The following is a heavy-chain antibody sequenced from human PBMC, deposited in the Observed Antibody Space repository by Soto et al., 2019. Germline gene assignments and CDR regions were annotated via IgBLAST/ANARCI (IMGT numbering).Heavy chain of an antibody. CDR3: ARACDLVCDS. D-gene: IGHD3-10*01. CDR2: INPDTGDR. Sequence: ASVKVSCKASGYTFTDSHIHWVRQAPGQGLEWMGWINPDTGDRNYAQRFQGRLTLTRDTSITTAYMALTRLTSDDTAVYFCARACDLVCDSWGQGTLVTV. V-gene: IGHV1-2*02. J-gene: IGHJ4*02. CDR1: GYTFTDSH.